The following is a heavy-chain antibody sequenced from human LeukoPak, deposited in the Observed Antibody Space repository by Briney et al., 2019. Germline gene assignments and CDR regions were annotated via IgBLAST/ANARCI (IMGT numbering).Heavy chain of an antibody. J-gene: IGHJ4*02. CDR1: GFTFSSSA. V-gene: IGHV3-64D*06. CDR2: FSSDGSST. Sequence: PGGSLRLSCPASGFTFSSSAMYWVRQAPGKGLEYVSAFSSDGSSTFYADSVKGRFTISRDNSKNMLYLQMSSLRADGTAVYYCVKTLKYYGSGRGLFDSWGQGILVTVSS. CDR3: VKTLKYYGSGRGLFDS. D-gene: IGHD3-10*01.